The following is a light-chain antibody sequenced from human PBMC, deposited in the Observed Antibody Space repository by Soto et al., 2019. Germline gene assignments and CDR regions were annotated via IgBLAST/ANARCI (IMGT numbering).Light chain of an antibody. Sequence: DIVMTQSPDSLAVSLGERATFNCKSSQSILDRSKNKYYLAWYQQKSGQPPKLLIYWASLRESGVPDRFTGSGSGTDFTLTISSLQAEDVAVYYCQQYASAPFSLGPGTKVDIK. CDR2: WAS. J-gene: IGKJ3*01. CDR1: QSILDRSKNKYY. V-gene: IGKV4-1*01. CDR3: QQYASAPFS.